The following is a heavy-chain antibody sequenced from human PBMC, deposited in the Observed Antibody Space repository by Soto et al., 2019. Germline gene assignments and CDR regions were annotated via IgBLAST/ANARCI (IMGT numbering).Heavy chain of an antibody. D-gene: IGHD2-2*03. J-gene: IGHJ3*02. CDR1: GGSISSSSHY. V-gene: IGHV4-39*02. Sequence: QLQLQESGPGLVKPSETLSLTCTVSGGSISSSSHYWGWIRQPPGKGLEWIGAIYYSGSTYYNPSLKSRVTISVDTSKNQFSLQLRSVTAADTAVYYCARDGGAAGPWIDAFDIWGQGTMVTVSS. CDR2: IYYSGST. CDR3: ARDGGAAGPWIDAFDI.